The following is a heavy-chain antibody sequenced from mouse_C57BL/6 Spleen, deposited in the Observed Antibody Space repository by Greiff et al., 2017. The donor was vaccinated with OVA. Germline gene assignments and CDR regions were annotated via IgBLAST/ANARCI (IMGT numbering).Heavy chain of an antibody. J-gene: IGHJ4*01. D-gene: IGHD1-1*01. CDR2: IYPGSGNT. V-gene: IGHV1-84*01. Sequence: QVQLQQSGPELVKPGASVKISCKASGYTFTDYYINWVKQRPGQGLEWIGWIYPGSGNTKYNEKFKGKATLTVDTSSSTAYMQLSSLTSEDSAVYFCARSTYYYGSSPCAMDYWGQGTSVTVSS. CDR3: ARSTYYYGSSPCAMDY. CDR1: GYTFTDYY.